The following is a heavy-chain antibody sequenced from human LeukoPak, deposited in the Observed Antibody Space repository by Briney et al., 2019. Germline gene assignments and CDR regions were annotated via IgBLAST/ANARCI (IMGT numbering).Heavy chain of an antibody. CDR3: ARDLGDFWSGPRYSFDY. D-gene: IGHD3-3*01. V-gene: IGHV3-33*05. Sequence: GGSLRLPCAASGFTFSRNAMHWVRQAPGKGLEWVAIMSFDGRNKYYADSVKGRFTISRDNSNNTLYLQMNSLRAEDTAFYYCARDLGDFWSGPRYSFDYWGQGTLVTVSS. CDR2: MSFDGRNK. CDR1: GFTFSRNA. J-gene: IGHJ4*02.